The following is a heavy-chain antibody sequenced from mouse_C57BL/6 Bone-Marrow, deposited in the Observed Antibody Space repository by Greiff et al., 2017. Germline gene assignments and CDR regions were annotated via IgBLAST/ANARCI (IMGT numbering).Heavy chain of an antibody. CDR2: IAPSASYT. J-gene: IGHJ2*01. V-gene: IGHV1-50*01. D-gene: IGHD1-1*01. CDR3: ARAGVLPYPSFDV. CDR1: GYTFTSYW. Sequence: VQLQQPGAELVQPGASVKLSCKASGYTFTSYWMQWVKQRPGQGLEWIGEIAPSASYTNYHQKFKGKATLTVNTSSSTAYMQLSSLTSADAAVYYCARAGVLPYPSFDVWGKGTTLTVSS.